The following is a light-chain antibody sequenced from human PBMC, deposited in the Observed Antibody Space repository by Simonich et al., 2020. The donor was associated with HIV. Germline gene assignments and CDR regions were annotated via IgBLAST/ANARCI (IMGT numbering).Light chain of an antibody. CDR2: DVT. J-gene: IGLJ3*02. V-gene: IGLV2-14*03. CDR1: SSDVGPYNF. Sequence: QSALTQPASVSGSPGQSITISCTGTSSDVGPYNFVSWYQQHPGKAPKLMIYDVTNRPAGVSARFSGSKSGNTASLTISGLQAEDEADYYCSSYTSSTTWVFGGGIKLTVL. CDR3: SSYTSSTTWV.